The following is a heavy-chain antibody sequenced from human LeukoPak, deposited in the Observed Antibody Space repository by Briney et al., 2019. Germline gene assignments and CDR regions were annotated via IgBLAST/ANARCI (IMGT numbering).Heavy chain of an antibody. Sequence: GGSLRLSCAASGFTFSSYAMSWVRQAPGKGLEWVSAISGSGGSTYYADSVKGRFTISRDNSKNKLYLQMNSLRAEDTAVYYCAKVIRERYSSSWPGFDPWGQGTLVTVSS. CDR1: GFTFSSYA. J-gene: IGHJ5*02. D-gene: IGHD6-13*01. CDR2: ISGSGGST. V-gene: IGHV3-23*01. CDR3: AKVIRERYSSSWPGFDP.